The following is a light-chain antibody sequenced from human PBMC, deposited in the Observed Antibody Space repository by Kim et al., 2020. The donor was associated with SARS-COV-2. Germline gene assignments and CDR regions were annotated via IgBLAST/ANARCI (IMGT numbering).Light chain of an antibody. CDR3: GTWDNSLSAGYV. V-gene: IGLV1-51*01. CDR2: DNN. Sequence: QKVPISCSGSSSNIGNNYVSWYQQLPGTAPKLLIYDNNKRPSGIPDRFSGSKSGTSATLGITGLQTGDEADYYCGTWDNSLSAGYVFGTGTKVTVL. CDR1: SSNIGNNY. J-gene: IGLJ1*01.